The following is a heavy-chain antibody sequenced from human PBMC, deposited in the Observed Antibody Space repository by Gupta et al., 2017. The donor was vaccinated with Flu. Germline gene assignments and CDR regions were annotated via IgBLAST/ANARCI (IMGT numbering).Heavy chain of an antibody. V-gene: IGHV4-34*01. D-gene: IGHD4-17*01. Sequence: VQLQQWGAGLLKPSENLSLTCAVYGGSFSDYFWTWVRQPPGKGLEWIGEISHTGINSNPSLKSRVTISVDTSKNQFSLNLTSMTAADTAVYYCGLFDGYGDFDLWGQGTMVTVSS. CDR3: GLFDGYGDFDL. CDR1: GGSFSDYF. J-gene: IGHJ3*01. CDR2: ISHTGI.